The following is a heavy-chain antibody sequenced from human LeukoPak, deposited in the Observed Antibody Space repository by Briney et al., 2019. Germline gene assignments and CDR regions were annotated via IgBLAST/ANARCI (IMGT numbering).Heavy chain of an antibody. J-gene: IGHJ6*02. CDR3: ARGAVAGTPDGMDV. CDR1: GFTFSSYW. Sequence: GGSLRLSCAASGFTFSSYWMSWVRQAPGKGLEWVANIKQDGSEKYYVDSVKGRFTISRDNAKNSLYLQMNSLRAEDTAGYYCARGAVAGTPDGMDVWGQGTTVTVSS. D-gene: IGHD6-19*01. CDR2: IKQDGSEK. V-gene: IGHV3-7*01.